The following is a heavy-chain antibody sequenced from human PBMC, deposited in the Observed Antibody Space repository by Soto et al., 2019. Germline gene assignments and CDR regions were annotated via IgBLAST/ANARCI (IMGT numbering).Heavy chain of an antibody. D-gene: IGHD2-15*01. CDR2: IYPGDSDT. CDR3: ARQDCSGCSCYSFYYYGMDV. V-gene: IGHV5-51*01. Sequence: GESLKISCKGSGYSFTSYWIGWVRQMPGKGLEWMGIIYPGDSDTRYSPSFQGLVTFSADKSISTAYLQWSSLKASDTAMYYCARQDCSGCSCYSFYYYGMDVWGQGTTVTVSS. J-gene: IGHJ6*02. CDR1: GYSFTSYW.